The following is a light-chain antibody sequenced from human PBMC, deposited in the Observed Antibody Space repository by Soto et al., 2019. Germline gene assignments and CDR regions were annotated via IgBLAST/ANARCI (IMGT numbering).Light chain of an antibody. Sequence: QSVLTQSPSASASLGASVKLTCTLSSGHSSYPIAWHQQQPEKGPRYLMRLNSDGSHSKGGGIPDRFSGSSSGAERYLTISGLQSEDEADYYCQTWGTGGVFGGGTKLTVL. CDR1: SGHSSYP. CDR3: QTWGTGGV. V-gene: IGLV4-69*01. J-gene: IGLJ2*01. CDR2: LNSDGSH.